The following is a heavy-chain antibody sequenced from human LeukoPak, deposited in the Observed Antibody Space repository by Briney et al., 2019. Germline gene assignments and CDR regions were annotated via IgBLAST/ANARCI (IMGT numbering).Heavy chain of an antibody. CDR3: ARGITIFEVLNLPDFADNWFDP. Sequence: SETLSLTCTVSGYSISSGSYWGWIRQPPGKGLEWIGSIYHSGSTYYNPSLKSRVTISVDTSKNHLSLKLSSVTAADTAVYYCARGITIFEVLNLPDFADNWFDPWGQGTLVTVSS. CDR1: GYSISSGSY. CDR2: IYHSGST. V-gene: IGHV4-38-2*02. J-gene: IGHJ5*02. D-gene: IGHD3-3*01.